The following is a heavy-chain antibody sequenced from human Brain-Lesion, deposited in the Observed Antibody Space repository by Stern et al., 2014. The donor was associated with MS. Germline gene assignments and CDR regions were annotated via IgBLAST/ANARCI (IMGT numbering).Heavy chain of an antibody. CDR1: GYPLTELS. J-gene: IGHJ4*02. CDR3: ATLSPGAGGNYYRHFDY. CDR2: FDPEDGET. Sequence: VQLLESGAEVKKPGASVKVSCKVSGYPLTELSMHWVRQAPRKGLEWMGGFDPEDGETIYAQKFQGRVTMTEDTSTDTAYMELSSLRSEDTAVYYCATLSPGAGGNYYRHFDYWGQGTLVTVSS. V-gene: IGHV1-24*01. D-gene: IGHD1-26*01.